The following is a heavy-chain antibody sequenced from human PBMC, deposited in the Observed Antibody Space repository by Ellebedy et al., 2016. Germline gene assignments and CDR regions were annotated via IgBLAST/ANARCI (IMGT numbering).Heavy chain of an antibody. D-gene: IGHD6-19*01. V-gene: IGHV3-7*01. CDR1: GFPFSTYE. J-gene: IGHJ4*02. CDR3: AREVSTGWYYFDN. Sequence: GGSLRLSXAASGFPFSTYEMSWVRQAPGKGLEWVATIKQDGHEKHFVDSVKGRFTVSRDNAKNSLYLQMNSLRAEDTAVYYCAREVSTGWYYFDNWGQGTLVTVSS. CDR2: IKQDGHEK.